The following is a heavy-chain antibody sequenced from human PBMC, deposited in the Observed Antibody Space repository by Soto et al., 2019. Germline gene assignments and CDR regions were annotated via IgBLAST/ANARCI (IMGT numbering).Heavy chain of an antibody. V-gene: IGHV1-8*01. Sequence: ASVKVSCKASGYTLTSYDINWVRQATGQGPEWMGWMNPNSGNTGYAQKFQGRVTMTRNTSISTAYMELSSLRSEDTAVYYCARGRGSTYYYYDMDVWGQGTTVTVSS. J-gene: IGHJ6*02. CDR1: GYTLTSYD. CDR3: ARGRGSTYYYYDMDV. D-gene: IGHD2-15*01. CDR2: MNPNSGNT.